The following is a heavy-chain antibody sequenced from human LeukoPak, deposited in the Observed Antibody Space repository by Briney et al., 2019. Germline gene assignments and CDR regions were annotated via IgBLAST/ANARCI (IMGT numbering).Heavy chain of an antibody. V-gene: IGHV1-2*02. Sequence: GASVKVSCKASGYTFTGYYMHWVRQAPGQGLEWMGWINPNSGGTNYAQKFQGRVTMTRDTSISTAYMELSRLRSDDTAVYYYARGSSITGTISYYYYYMDVWGKGTTVTVSS. CDR1: GYTFTGYY. D-gene: IGHD1-7*01. CDR3: ARGSSITGTISYYYYYMDV. J-gene: IGHJ6*03. CDR2: INPNSGGT.